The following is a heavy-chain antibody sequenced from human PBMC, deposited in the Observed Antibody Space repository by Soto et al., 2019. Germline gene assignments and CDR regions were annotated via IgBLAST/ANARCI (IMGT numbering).Heavy chain of an antibody. J-gene: IGHJ4*02. Sequence: PSETLSLTCTVSGDSMITGGYYCTLIRQHPVKGLEWIGHIYTTGTTYYSPSLKGQVTMSIDKSSNRFSLNLSSVTAADTAVYYCSRGRGSTPLRDWGPGALVTVSS. D-gene: IGHD6-13*01. CDR3: SRGRGSTPLRD. CDR2: IYTTGTT. CDR1: GDSMITGGYY. V-gene: IGHV4-31*02.